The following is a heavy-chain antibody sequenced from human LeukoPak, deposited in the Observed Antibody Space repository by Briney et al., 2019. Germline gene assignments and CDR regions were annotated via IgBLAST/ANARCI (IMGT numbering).Heavy chain of an antibody. J-gene: IGHJ4*02. Sequence: GESLKISCKGSGYNFPSYWIGWVRQMPGKGLEWMGIIYPGDSDTTYSPSFQGQVTISADKSISTAYLQWSSLKASDTAMYYCARALRYFDWLEDWGQGTLVTVSS. CDR2: IYPGDSDT. V-gene: IGHV5-51*01. D-gene: IGHD3-9*01. CDR3: ARALRYFDWLED. CDR1: GYNFPSYW.